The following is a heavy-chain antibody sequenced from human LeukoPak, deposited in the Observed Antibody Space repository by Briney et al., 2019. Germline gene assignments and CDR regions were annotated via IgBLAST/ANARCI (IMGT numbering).Heavy chain of an antibody. J-gene: IGHJ3*02. CDR3: AGGGSIVGATPHDAFDI. V-gene: IGHV4-59*01. CDR1: GGSISSYY. CDR2: ISYSGST. Sequence: KPSETLSLTCTVSGGSISSYYWSWIRQPPGKGLERIGYISYSGSTNFNPSLKSRVTISVDTSKNQFSLKLSSVTAADTAVYYCAGGGSIVGATPHDAFDIWGQGTVVTVS. D-gene: IGHD1-26*01.